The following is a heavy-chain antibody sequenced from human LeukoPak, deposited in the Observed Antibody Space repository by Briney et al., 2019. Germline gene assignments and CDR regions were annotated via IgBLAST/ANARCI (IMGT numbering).Heavy chain of an antibody. Sequence: PSETLSLTCTVSGGSISSGDYYWSWIRQPPGKGLEWIGYIYYIGNTFYNPSLKSRVTISVDTSKDQFSLKLSSVTAADTAVYYCASAYCGGDCTPYWYFDLWGRGTLVTVSS. V-gene: IGHV4-30-4*01. CDR1: GGSISSGDYY. D-gene: IGHD2-21*02. CDR3: ASAYCGGDCTPYWYFDL. CDR2: IYYIGNT. J-gene: IGHJ2*01.